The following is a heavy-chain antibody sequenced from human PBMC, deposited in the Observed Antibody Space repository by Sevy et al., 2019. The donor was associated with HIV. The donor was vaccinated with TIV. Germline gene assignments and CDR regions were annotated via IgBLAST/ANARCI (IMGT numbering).Heavy chain of an antibody. D-gene: IGHD6-13*01. J-gene: IGHJ4*02. CDR1: GFTFSSYS. CDR3: ARDARTAAAGTRYFDY. V-gene: IGHV3-21*01. CDR2: ISISCSYI. Sequence: GGSLRLSCAASGFTFSSYSMNWVRQAPGKGLEWVSSISISCSYIYYADSVKGRFTISRDNAKNSLYLQMNSLRAEDTAVYYCARDARTAAAGTRYFDYWGQGTLVTVSS.